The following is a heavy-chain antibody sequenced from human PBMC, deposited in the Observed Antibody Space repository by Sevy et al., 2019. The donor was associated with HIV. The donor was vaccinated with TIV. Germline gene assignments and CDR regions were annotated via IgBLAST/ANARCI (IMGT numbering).Heavy chain of an antibody. D-gene: IGHD6-13*01. V-gene: IGHV3-66*01. Sequence: GGSLRPSCAASGFTVSSNYMSWVRQAPGKGLEWVSVIYSGGSTYYADSVKGRFTISRDNSKNTLYLQMNSLRAEDTAVYYCARGIAAADDYWGQGTLVTVSS. CDR3: ARGIAAADDY. J-gene: IGHJ4*02. CDR1: GFTVSSNY. CDR2: IYSGGST.